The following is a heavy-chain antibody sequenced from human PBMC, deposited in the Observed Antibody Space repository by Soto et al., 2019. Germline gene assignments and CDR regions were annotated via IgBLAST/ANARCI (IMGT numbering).Heavy chain of an antibody. CDR3: ARDGGYGTSYY. CDR2: ISYDGRNK. D-gene: IGHD5-18*01. CDR1: GFTFSSYA. V-gene: IGHV3-30-3*01. J-gene: IGHJ4*02. Sequence: QVQLVESGGGVVQPGRSLRLSCAASGFTFSSYAMHWVRQAPGKGLEWVAVISYDGRNKYYADSVQGRFTISRDNSKNSLYLQINSLRAEDTAVYYCARDGGYGTSYYWGQGTLVTFSS.